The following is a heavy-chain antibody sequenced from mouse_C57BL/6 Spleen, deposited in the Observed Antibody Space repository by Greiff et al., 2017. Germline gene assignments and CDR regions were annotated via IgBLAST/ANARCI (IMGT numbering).Heavy chain of an antibody. CDR1: GFSLTSYC. CDR3: ATDSSGFGGFAY. CDR2: IWGGGST. J-gene: IGHJ3*01. V-gene: IGHV2-9*01. D-gene: IGHD3-2*02. Sequence: VKLLESGPGLVAPSQCLSITCTVSGFSLTSYCVDWVRQPPGTGLEWLGVIWGGGSTKYNSALMSILSISKNNSKSQVFLKMNMLQADDTAMYYCATDSSGFGGFAYWGQGTLVTVSA.